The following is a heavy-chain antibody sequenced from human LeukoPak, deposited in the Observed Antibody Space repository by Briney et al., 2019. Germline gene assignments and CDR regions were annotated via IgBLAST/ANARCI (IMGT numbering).Heavy chain of an antibody. Sequence: PGRSLRLSCAASGFTFSNYGMHWVRQAPGKGLEWVAVIWYDGSDRYYADSVKGRFTISRDNSKNMAYLQVDSLRAEDTAVYYCTFFDAWGQGTLVTVSS. CDR2: IWYDGSDR. J-gene: IGHJ5*02. CDR3: TFFDA. D-gene: IGHD2/OR15-2a*01. CDR1: GFTFSNYG. V-gene: IGHV3-33*01.